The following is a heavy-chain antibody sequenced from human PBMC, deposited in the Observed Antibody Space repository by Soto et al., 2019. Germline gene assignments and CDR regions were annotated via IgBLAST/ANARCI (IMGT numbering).Heavy chain of an antibody. V-gene: IGHV1-69*01. CDR3: ARDAPSTPSVY. CDR1: GGTFSSNA. Sequence: QVQLVQSGAEVKKPGSSVRVSCKASGGTFSSNAISWVRQAPGQGLEWMGAIIPTFGTANYAQNFQGRVTITADESTRTAYMELSSLRFEDTAVYYCARDAPSTPSVYWGQGNLVTVSS. J-gene: IGHJ4*02. CDR2: IIPTFGTA.